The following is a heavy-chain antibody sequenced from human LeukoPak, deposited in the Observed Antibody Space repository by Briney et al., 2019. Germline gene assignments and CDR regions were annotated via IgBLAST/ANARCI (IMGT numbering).Heavy chain of an antibody. CDR3: ARGGVVVPAAIRGAHYYYYYYMDV. Sequence: SETLSLTCTVSGGSISSYYWSWIRQPPGKGLEWIGYIYYSGSTNYNPSLKSRVTISVDTSKNQFSLKLSSVTAADTAVYYCARGGVVVPAAIRGAHYYYYYYMDVWGKGTTVTVSS. CDR2: IYYSGST. D-gene: IGHD2-2*02. CDR1: GGSISSYY. J-gene: IGHJ6*03. V-gene: IGHV4-59*12.